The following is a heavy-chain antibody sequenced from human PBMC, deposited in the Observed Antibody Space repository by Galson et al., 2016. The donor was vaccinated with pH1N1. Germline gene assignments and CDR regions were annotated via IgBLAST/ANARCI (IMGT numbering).Heavy chain of an antibody. CDR1: GYTLTTYW. CDR2: IYPGDSDT. D-gene: IGHD1-20*01. CDR3: ARGYKWNDEGPIGLPPGTLLQEHL. V-gene: IGHV5-51*01. Sequence: QSGAEVKKPGESLKISCKGSGYTLTTYWIGWVRQMPGKGLEWMGIIYPGDSDTTYSPSFQGQVTISVDKSITTAYLQWSSLKASDTAMYYCARGYKWNDEGPIGLPPGTLLQEHLWG. J-gene: IGHJ6*01.